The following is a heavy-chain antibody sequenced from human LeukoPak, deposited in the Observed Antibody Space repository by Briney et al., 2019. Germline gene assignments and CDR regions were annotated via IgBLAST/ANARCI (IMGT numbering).Heavy chain of an antibody. V-gene: IGHV3-64*01. D-gene: IGHD5-18*01. CDR1: GFTFSSYA. CDR3: ATITAMATGFDY. J-gene: IGHJ4*02. Sequence: SGGSLRLSCAASGFTFSSYAMHWVRQAPGKGLEYVSAISSNGGSTYYANSVKGRFTISRDNSKNTLYLQMGSLRAEDMAVYYCATITAMATGFDYWGQGTLVTVSS. CDR2: ISSNGGST.